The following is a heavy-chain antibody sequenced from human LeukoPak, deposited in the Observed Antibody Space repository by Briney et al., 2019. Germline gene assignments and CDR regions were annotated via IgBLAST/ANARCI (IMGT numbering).Heavy chain of an antibody. CDR2: ISYDGSNK. CDR1: GFTFSSNG. Sequence: PGGSLRLSCAASGFTFSSNGMHWVRQAPGKGLEWVAVISYDGSNKHYADSVKGRFTISRDNSKNTLYLQMNSLRAEDTAVYYCARAFLYDSSGAYYFDYWGQGTLVTVSS. D-gene: IGHD3-22*01. V-gene: IGHV3-30*03. J-gene: IGHJ4*02. CDR3: ARAFLYDSSGAYYFDY.